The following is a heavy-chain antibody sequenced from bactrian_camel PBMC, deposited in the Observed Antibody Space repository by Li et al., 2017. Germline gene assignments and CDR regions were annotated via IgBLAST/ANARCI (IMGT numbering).Heavy chain of an antibody. CDR2: IDSHGST. D-gene: IGHD6*01. Sequence: LVESGGALVQPGGSLRLSCAASGFTLSWYSMAWKRQGPGKEREGVAVIDSHGSTSYADSVKGRFTISQDKAKNTLNLQMNSLKPEDTGMYYCAV. CDR1: GFTLSWYS. V-gene: IGHV3S9*01.